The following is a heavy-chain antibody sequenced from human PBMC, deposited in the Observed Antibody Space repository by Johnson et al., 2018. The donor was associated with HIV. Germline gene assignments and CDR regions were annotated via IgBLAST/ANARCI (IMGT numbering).Heavy chain of an antibody. CDR2: IRWNSGNI. J-gene: IGHJ3*02. CDR1: GFTVSSNY. Sequence: VQLVESGGGLIQPGGSLRLSCAASGFTVSSNYMSWVRQAPGKGLEWVSGIRWNSGNICYADSVKGRFTISRDNSKNTLYLQMNSLKTEDTGVYYCHDFWTGQGVDIWGQGTVVTVS. V-gene: IGHV3-53*01. D-gene: IGHD3/OR15-3a*01. CDR3: HDFWTGQGVDI.